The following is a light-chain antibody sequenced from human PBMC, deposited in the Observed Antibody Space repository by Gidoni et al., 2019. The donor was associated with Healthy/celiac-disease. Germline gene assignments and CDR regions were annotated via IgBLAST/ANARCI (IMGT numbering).Light chain of an antibody. Sequence: DIQMTQPASTLSASVGDRITITCRASQSSSSWLAWYQQKPGKAPQLLIYDDSSLESGVPSRFSGSGSGTAFTITIRSLQPDDFATYYCQQYNSYSFTFGPGTKVDIK. V-gene: IGKV1-5*01. CDR1: QSSSSW. CDR3: QQYNSYSFT. J-gene: IGKJ3*01. CDR2: DDS.